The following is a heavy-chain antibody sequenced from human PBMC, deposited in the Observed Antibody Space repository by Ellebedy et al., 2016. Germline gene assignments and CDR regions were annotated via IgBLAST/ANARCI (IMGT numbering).Heavy chain of an antibody. CDR2: ISHTGNT. J-gene: IGHJ5*02. V-gene: IGHV4-38-2*01. CDR1: GYSISSGYY. Sequence: SETLSLTXAVSGYSISSGYYWGWVRQPPGKGLEWIGSISHTGNTYYNPSLKSRVTFLLDTSKNQISLNLRSVTAADTAVYYCTRGSTPGAWGQGTLVTVSS. CDR3: TRGSTPGA. D-gene: IGHD7-27*01.